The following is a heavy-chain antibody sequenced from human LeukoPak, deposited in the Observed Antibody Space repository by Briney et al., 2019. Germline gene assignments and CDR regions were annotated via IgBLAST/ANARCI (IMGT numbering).Heavy chain of an antibody. D-gene: IGHD3-10*01. CDR1: GFTFRDYV. CDR3: ARDRGVRLNWYFDL. J-gene: IGHJ2*01. Sequence: PGGSLRLSCAASGFTFRDYVMTWVRQAPGKGLEWVSSISSSSSYIYYADSVKGRFTISRDNAKNSLYLQMNSLRAEDTAVYYCARDRGVRLNWYFDLWGRGTLVTVSS. CDR2: ISSSSSYI. V-gene: IGHV3-21*01.